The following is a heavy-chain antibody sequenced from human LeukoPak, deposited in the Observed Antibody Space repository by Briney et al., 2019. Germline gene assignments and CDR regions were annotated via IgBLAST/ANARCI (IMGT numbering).Heavy chain of an antibody. J-gene: IGHJ6*02. CDR3: ARASVGDSYYGVDV. CDR1: GGSIRNGGYY. CDR2: IYYSGST. V-gene: IGHV4-31*03. D-gene: IGHD1-26*01. Sequence: SETLSLTCTVSGGSIRNGGYYWSWIRQHPGKGLEWIGYIYYSGSTYYNPSLKSRITISVDTSKNQFSLKLSSVTVADTAVYYCARASVGDSYYGVDVWGQGTTVTVSS.